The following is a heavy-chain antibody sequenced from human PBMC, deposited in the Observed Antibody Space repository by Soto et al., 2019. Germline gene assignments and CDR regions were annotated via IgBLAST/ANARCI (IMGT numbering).Heavy chain of an antibody. CDR3: ARVAADAYWSGYDDY. Sequence: QEQLQESGPRLVKPSETLSLTCSVSGGSISNYHWSWIRQPPGKGLEWIGYISYPGSTNYSPSLMSRVTMLLATSKKQFSLTLSSATAAETAVYYSARVAADAYWSGYDDYWGQGTLVTVSS. V-gene: IGHV4-59*01. CDR1: GGSISNYH. D-gene: IGHD3-3*01. CDR2: ISYPGST. J-gene: IGHJ4*02.